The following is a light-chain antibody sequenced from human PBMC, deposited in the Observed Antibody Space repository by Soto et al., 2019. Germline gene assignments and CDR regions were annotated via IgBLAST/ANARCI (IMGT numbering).Light chain of an antibody. CDR2: EVS. V-gene: IGLV2-14*01. CDR1: SSDVGAYKY. CDR3: NSYAGDIIRFV. J-gene: IGLJ1*01. Sequence: QSALTQPASVSGSPGQSVTISCTGTSSDVGAYKYVSWYQQHPGKAPKLMIYEVSNRPSGVSNRFCGSKSGNTASLTISGLQANDEADYYCNSYAGDIIRFVFGTGTKVTVL.